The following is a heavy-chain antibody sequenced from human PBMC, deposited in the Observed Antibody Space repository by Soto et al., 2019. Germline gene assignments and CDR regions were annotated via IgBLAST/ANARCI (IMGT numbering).Heavy chain of an antibody. J-gene: IGHJ6*02. CDR3: ARVDCSRCICYNLNYGRDV. D-gene: IGHD2-2*02. CDR2: MNQNGGEK. CDR1: GFTFSDSW. V-gene: IGHV3-7*04. Sequence: GGSLRLSCAASGFTFSDSWMTWFRQAPGKGLEWVADMNQNGGEKYYVDSVKGRFTISRDNAKTSLYLQMNSLRAEDTAIYYWARVDCSRCICYNLNYGRDVWGQGTTVTVSS.